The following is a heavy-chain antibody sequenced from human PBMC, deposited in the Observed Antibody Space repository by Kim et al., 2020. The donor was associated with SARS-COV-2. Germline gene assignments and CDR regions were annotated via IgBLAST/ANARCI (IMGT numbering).Heavy chain of an antibody. CDR3: ARDTSYGDYRNDYYYGMDV. D-gene: IGHD4-17*01. Sequence: RFTISRDNAKNSLYLQMNSLRAEDTAVYYCARDTSYGDYRNDYYYGMDVWGQGTTVTVSS. J-gene: IGHJ6*02. V-gene: IGHV3-11*06.